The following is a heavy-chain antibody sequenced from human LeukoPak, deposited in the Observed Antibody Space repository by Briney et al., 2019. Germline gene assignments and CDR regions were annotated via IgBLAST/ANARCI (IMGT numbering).Heavy chain of an antibody. D-gene: IGHD4-23*01. J-gene: IGHJ4*02. CDR1: GGSVSSGSYY. CDR2: IYHSGST. CDR3: ARDAHYGGNYYFDY. V-gene: IGHV4-61*01. Sequence: SETLSLTCTVSGGSVSSGSYYWSWIRQPPGKGLEWIGYIYHSGSTNYNPSLKSRVTISVDTSKNQFSLKLSSVTAADTAVYYCARDAHYGGNYYFDYWGQGTLVTVSS.